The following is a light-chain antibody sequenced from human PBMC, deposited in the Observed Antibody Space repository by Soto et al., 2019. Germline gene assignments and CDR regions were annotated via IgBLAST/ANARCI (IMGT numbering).Light chain of an antibody. J-gene: IGLJ1*01. CDR2: SSN. CDR3: AEWDDSLNGFV. Sequence: QSVLTQPPSASGTPGQRVTSSCSGSGTNIGSNSVSWIQQLPGTAPKLLIHSSNEWPSGVPDRFSGSKSGTSASLAISGPQSQDEDDYYCAEWDDSLNGFVFGTGTKVTVL. CDR1: GTNIGSNS. V-gene: IGLV1-44*01.